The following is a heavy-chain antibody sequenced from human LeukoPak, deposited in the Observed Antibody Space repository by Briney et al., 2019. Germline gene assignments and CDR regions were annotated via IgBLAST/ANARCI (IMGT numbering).Heavy chain of an antibody. Sequence: GGSLRLSCTTSGFTFRDQFITWFRQAPGKGLEWVAFIRPKSDGGTAGYAASVKGRFTMSRDDSRSIAYLDMNSLKTEDTAVYYCDNRGYWGQGTLVTVSS. CDR2: IRPKSDGGTA. CDR3: DNRGY. V-gene: IGHV3-49*03. CDR1: GFTFRDQF. D-gene: IGHD2/OR15-2a*01. J-gene: IGHJ4*02.